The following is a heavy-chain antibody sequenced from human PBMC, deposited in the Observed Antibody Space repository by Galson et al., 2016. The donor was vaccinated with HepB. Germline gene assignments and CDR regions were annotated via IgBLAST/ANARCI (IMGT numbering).Heavy chain of an antibody. Sequence: LSLTCTVSGGSISNYYWSWIRQPPGKGLEWIGYIYSSGSTNSNPSLKSRVVISVDTSKNQFYLKLNSMTAADTAVYYCARGSGTFGHDYWGQGTLVAVSS. J-gene: IGHJ4*02. CDR3: ARGSGTFGHDY. CDR1: GGSISNYY. CDR2: IYSSGST. V-gene: IGHV4-59*01. D-gene: IGHD3-10*01.